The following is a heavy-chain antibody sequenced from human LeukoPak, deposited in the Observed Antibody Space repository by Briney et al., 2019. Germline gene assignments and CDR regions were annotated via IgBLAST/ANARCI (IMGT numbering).Heavy chain of an antibody. Sequence: GGSLRLSCGASGFTFRNYAMTWVRQAPGKGLEWVSGIEGDGSGTYYTDSARGRFIVSRDNSKNTLFLQMNRLRAEDAAVYYCAKDSVSQNGIFDPFDIWGQGTLVTVSS. D-gene: IGHD2-15*01. J-gene: IGHJ3*02. CDR1: GFTFRNYA. CDR3: AKDSVSQNGIFDPFDI. V-gene: IGHV3-23*03. CDR2: IEGDGSGT.